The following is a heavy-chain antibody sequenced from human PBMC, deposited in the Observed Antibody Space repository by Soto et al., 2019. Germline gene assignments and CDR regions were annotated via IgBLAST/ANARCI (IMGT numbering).Heavy chain of an antibody. J-gene: IGHJ4*02. V-gene: IGHV4-61*01. Sequence: SETLSLTCTVSGGSVSSGNYYWSWIRQPPGKGLEWIGYIYYSGSTNYNPSLKSRVTISVDTSKNQFSLKLSSVTAADTAVYYCARLAYYYDRSGYYFDYWGQGTLVTVSS. D-gene: IGHD3-22*01. CDR3: ARLAYYYDRSGYYFDY. CDR2: IYYSGST. CDR1: GGSVSSGNYY.